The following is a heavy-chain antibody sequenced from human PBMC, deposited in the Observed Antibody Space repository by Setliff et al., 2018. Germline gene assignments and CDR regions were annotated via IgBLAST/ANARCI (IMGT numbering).Heavy chain of an antibody. CDR2: ISWNSGTL. CDR1: GFTFDDYA. D-gene: IGHD3-22*01. Sequence: PGGSLRLSCAASGFTFDDYAMHWVRQAPGKGLEWVSGISWNSGTLGYADSVEGRFTISRDNAKNSLYLQVNSLRAEDTAVYYCATNPRKGRSGGYYYDDPYYYYMDVWGKGTTVTVSS. J-gene: IGHJ6*03. CDR3: ATNPRKGRSGGYYYDDPYYYYMDV. V-gene: IGHV3-9*01.